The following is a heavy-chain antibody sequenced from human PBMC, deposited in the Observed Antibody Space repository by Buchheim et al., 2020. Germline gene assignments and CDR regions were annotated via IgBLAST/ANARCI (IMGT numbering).Heavy chain of an antibody. CDR3: AKDSGYNYTGLDV. V-gene: IGHV3-23*01. CDR1: GFPFSSYA. J-gene: IGHJ6*02. Sequence: QLLESGGGLVQPGTSLRLSCEASGFPFSSYAMSWVRQAPGKGLEWVAAVSGTGGSTFYADSVKGRFTISRDHSKNTFYLQMDSLRADDTAVYYCAKDSGYNYTGLDVWGQGTT. CDR2: VSGTGGST.